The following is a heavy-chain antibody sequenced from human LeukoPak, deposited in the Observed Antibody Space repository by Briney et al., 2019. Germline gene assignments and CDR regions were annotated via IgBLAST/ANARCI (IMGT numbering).Heavy chain of an antibody. V-gene: IGHV5-51*01. CDR3: ARDSVYYYDSSGYGDAFDI. Sequence: GESLKISCKGSGYSFTSYWIGWVRQMPGKGLEWMGIIYPGDSDTRYSPSFQGQVTISADKSISTAYLQWSSLKASDTAMYYCARDSVYYYDSSGYGDAFDIWGQGTMVTVSS. J-gene: IGHJ3*02. CDR1: GYSFTSYW. D-gene: IGHD3-22*01. CDR2: IYPGDSDT.